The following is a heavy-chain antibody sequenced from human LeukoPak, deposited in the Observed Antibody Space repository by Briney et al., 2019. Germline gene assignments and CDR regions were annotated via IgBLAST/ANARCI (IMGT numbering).Heavy chain of an antibody. CDR2: INSDGSST. Sequence: GGSLRLSCAASGFTFSSYWMHWVRQAPGKGLVWVSRINSDGSSTSYADSVKGRFTISRDNANNLLFLQLHSLRADDTAIYYCVTGDNPDYTWENHRLDAFDIWGQGTMVTVSS. CDR3: VTGDNPDYTWENHRLDAFDI. V-gene: IGHV3-74*01. D-gene: IGHD3-16*01. CDR1: GFTFSSYW. J-gene: IGHJ3*02.